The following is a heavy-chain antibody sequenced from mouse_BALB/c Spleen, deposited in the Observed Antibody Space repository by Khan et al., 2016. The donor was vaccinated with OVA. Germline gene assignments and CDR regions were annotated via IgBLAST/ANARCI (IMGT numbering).Heavy chain of an antibody. CDR3: ARAYYRYDGYYAMDY. CDR2: IWGGGGT. Sequence: QVQLKESGPGLVAPSQSLSITCTVSGFSLSRYNIHWVRQPPGKGLEWLGMIWGGGGTDYNSTLKSRLSIRKDNSKSQVLLKMNSLQIDDTAMYYCARAYYRYDGYYAMDYWGQGTSVTVS. D-gene: IGHD2-14*01. J-gene: IGHJ4*01. CDR1: GFSLSRYN. V-gene: IGHV2-6-4*01.